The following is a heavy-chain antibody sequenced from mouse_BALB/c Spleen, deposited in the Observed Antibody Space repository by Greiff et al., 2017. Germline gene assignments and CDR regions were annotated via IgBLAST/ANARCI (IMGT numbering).Heavy chain of an antibody. V-gene: IGHV1S22*01. CDR2: IYPGSGST. CDR3: TRGGFGKGILFAY. CDR1: GYTFTSYW. D-gene: IGHD1-1*01. J-gene: IGHJ3*01. Sequence: LQQPGSELVRPGASVKLSCKASGYTFTSYWMHWVKQRPGQGLEWIGNIYPGSGSTNYDEKFKSKATLTVDTSSSTAYMQLSSLTSEDSAVYYCTRGGFGKGILFAYWGQGTLVTVSA.